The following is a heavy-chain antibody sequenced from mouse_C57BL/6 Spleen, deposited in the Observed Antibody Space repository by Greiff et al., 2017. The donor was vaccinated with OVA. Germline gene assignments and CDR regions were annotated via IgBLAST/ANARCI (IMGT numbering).Heavy chain of an antibody. D-gene: IGHD2-5*01. CDR3: ARRHYSNSAGFAY. Sequence: QVQLQQSGAELVKPGASVKISCKASGYAFSSYWMNWVKQRPGQGLEWIGQIYPGDGDTNYNGKFKGKATLTADKSSSTAYMQLSSLTSEDSAVYFGARRHYSNSAGFAYWGQGTLVTVSA. V-gene: IGHV1-80*01. CDR2: IYPGDGDT. J-gene: IGHJ3*01. CDR1: GYAFSSYW.